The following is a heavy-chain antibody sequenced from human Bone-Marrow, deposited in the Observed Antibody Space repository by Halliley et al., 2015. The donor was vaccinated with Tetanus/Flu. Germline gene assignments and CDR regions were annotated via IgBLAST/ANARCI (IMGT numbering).Heavy chain of an antibody. V-gene: IGHV4-59*01. CDR3: AREWDNGSGNYVHFDY. J-gene: IGHJ4*02. D-gene: IGHD3-10*01. CDR2: IYYSGTT. Sequence: IYYSGTTKYNPSLKTRVIISADPSSNQFSLRLRSVPAADTAVYFCAREWDNGSGNYVHFDYWGQGNLVTVSS.